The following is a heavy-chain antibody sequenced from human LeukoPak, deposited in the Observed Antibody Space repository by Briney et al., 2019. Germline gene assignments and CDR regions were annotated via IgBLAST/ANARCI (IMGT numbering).Heavy chain of an antibody. D-gene: IGHD2-15*01. J-gene: IGHJ3*02. CDR3: ARLLFRYCSGGSCPDAFDI. CDR1: GGSFSGYY. V-gene: IGHV4-34*01. CDR2: INHSGST. Sequence: SETLSLTCAVYGGSFSGYYWSWIRQPPGKGLEWIGEINHSGSTNYNPSLKSRVTTSLETSKNQFSLKLSSVTAAGTAVYYCARLLFRYCSGGSCPDAFDIWGQGTMVTVSS.